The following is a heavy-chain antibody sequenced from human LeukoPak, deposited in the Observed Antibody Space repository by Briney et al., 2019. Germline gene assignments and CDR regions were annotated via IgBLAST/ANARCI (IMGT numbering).Heavy chain of an antibody. CDR1: GYTFTSYD. J-gene: IGHJ4*02. V-gene: IGHV1-8*01. D-gene: IGHD3-22*01. Sequence: ASVKVSCKASGYTFTSYDISWVRQATGQGLEWMGWMNPNSGNTGYAQKFQGRVTMTRNTSISTAYMELSSLRSEDTAVYYCAIHYYDSSGYYNAFDYWGQGTLVTVSS. CDR2: MNPNSGNT. CDR3: AIHYYDSSGYYNAFDY.